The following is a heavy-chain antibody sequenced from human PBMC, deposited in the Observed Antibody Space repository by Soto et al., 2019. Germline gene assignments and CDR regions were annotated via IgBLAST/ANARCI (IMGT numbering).Heavy chain of an antibody. CDR3: VRLSYDLWCARTLHYFDY. D-gene: IGHD3-3*01. Sequence: GESLKISCKGSGYSFTTYWIGWVRQMPGKGLEWMGTIYPGDSDTRYRPSFQGQVTISADKSIGTAYLQWSSLRASDTAIYYCVRLSYDLWCARTLHYFDYWGQGTLVTVSS. CDR1: GYSFTTYW. V-gene: IGHV5-51*01. J-gene: IGHJ4*02. CDR2: IYPGDSDT.